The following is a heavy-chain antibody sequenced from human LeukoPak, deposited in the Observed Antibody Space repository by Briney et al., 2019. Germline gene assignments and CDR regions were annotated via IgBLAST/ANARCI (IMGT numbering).Heavy chain of an antibody. CDR2: IYPADSDT. CDR1: GYRFTSYW. J-gene: IGHJ4*02. Sequence: GESLKISCQGSGYRFTSYWIGWVRQMPGKGLEWMGIIYPADSDTRYSPSFQGQVTISADKSISTAYLQWSSRRASDTAMYYCARQTTVTTIDYWGQGTLVTVSS. CDR3: ARQTTVTTIDY. V-gene: IGHV5-51*01. D-gene: IGHD4-17*01.